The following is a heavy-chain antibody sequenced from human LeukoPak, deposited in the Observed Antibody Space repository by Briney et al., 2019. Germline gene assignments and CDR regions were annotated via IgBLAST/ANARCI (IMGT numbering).Heavy chain of an antibody. CDR1: GYTLTELS. CDR2: INPNSGGT. D-gene: IGHD6-19*01. J-gene: IGHJ4*02. Sequence: ASVKVSCKVSGYTLTELSMHWVRQAPGQGLEWVGWINPNSGGTNYAQKFQGWVTMTRDTSISTAYMELSRLRSDDTAVYYCARDLFLGSSGWYAGWGQGTLVTVSS. CDR3: ARDLFLGSSGWYAG. V-gene: IGHV1-2*04.